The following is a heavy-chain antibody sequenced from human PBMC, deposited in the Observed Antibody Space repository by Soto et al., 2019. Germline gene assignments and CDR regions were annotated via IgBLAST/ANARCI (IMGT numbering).Heavy chain of an antibody. CDR1: GGSFSGYY. V-gene: IGHV4-59*04. Sequence: PSETLSLTCAVYGGSFSGYYWSWIRQPPGKGLEWIGSIYYSGSTYNNPSLRSRVSMSIDTSKDQFSLKLKSVTAADTALYFCARQRTSVVTQAYFDVWGPGSLVTVPQ. D-gene: IGHD2-21*02. CDR3: ARQRTSVVTQAYFDV. J-gene: IGHJ4*02. CDR2: IYYSGST.